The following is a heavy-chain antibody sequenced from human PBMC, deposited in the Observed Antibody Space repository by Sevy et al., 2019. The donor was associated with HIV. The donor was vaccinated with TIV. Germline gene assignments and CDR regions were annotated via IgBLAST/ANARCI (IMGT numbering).Heavy chain of an antibody. J-gene: IGHJ3*02. D-gene: IGHD3-22*01. CDR3: ARDPIKLYYYDSSGYFDAFDI. Sequence: ASVKVSCKASGYTFTSYGISWVRQAPGQGLEWMGWISAYNGNTNYAQKLQGRVTMTTDTSTSTAYMELRSLRSDDTVVYYCARDPIKLYYYDSSGYFDAFDIWGQGTMVTVSS. CDR2: ISAYNGNT. CDR1: GYTFTSYG. V-gene: IGHV1-18*01.